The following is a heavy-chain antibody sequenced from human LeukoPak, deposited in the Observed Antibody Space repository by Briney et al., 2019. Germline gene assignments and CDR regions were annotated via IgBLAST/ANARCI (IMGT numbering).Heavy chain of an antibody. J-gene: IGHJ4*02. Sequence: VASVKVSRKASGYTFTSYGISWVRQAPGQGLEWMGWISAYNGNTNYAQKLQGRVTMTTDTSTSTAYMELRSLRSDDTAVYYCARDKGWFGELLTSFFDYWGQGTLVTVSS. CDR3: ARDKGWFGELLTSFFDY. V-gene: IGHV1-18*01. CDR1: GYTFTSYG. CDR2: ISAYNGNT. D-gene: IGHD3-10*01.